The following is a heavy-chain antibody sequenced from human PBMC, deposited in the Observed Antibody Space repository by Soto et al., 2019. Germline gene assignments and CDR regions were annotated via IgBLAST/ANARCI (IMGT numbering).Heavy chain of an antibody. CDR2: ISYDGSNK. Sequence: QVQLVESGGGVVQPGRSLRLSCAASGFTFSSYGMHWVRQAPGKGLEWVAVISYDGSNKYYADSVKGRFTISRDNSTNALYLQMNSLRAEDTAVYYCAKDWVVVAGDYYYGMDVWGQGTTVTVSS. CDR1: GFTFSSYG. V-gene: IGHV3-30*18. CDR3: AKDWVVVAGDYYYGMDV. J-gene: IGHJ6*02. D-gene: IGHD2-15*01.